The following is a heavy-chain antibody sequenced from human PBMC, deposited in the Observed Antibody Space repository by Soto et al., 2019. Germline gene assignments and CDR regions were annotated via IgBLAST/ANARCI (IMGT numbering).Heavy chain of an antibody. D-gene: IGHD3-3*01. J-gene: IGHJ5*02. CDR3: ASANSGSTIFGVVNGWFDP. V-gene: IGHV4-59*01. CDR2: IYYSGST. Sequence: SETLSLTCTVSGGSISSYYWSWIRQPPGKGLEWIGYIYYSGSTNYNPSLKSRVTISVDTSKNQFSLKLSSVTAADTAAYYCASANSGSTIFGVVNGWFDPWGQGTLVTVSS. CDR1: GGSISSYY.